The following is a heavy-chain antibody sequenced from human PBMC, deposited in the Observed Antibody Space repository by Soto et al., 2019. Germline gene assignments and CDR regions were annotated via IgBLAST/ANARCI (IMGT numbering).Heavy chain of an antibody. CDR3: ARGCYDFWSGYFRVDKMYYFDY. V-gene: IGHV4-39*07. CDR2: IYYSGST. J-gene: IGHJ4*02. D-gene: IGHD3-3*01. CDR1: GGSISSSSYY. Sequence: SETLCLTCTVSGGSISSSSYYWGWLRQPPGKGLEWIGNIYYSGSTYYNPSLKSRVTISVDTSKNQFSLKLSSVTAADTAVYYCARGCYDFWSGYFRVDKMYYFDYWGQGTLVTVSS.